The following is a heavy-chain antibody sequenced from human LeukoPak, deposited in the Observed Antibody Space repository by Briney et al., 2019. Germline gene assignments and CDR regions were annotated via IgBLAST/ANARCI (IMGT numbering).Heavy chain of an antibody. J-gene: IGHJ4*02. CDR1: GYTFTSYD. D-gene: IGHD3-3*01. Sequence: ASVKVSCKASGYTFTSYDINWVRQATGQGLEWMGWMNPNSGNTGYAQKFQGRVTMTRNTSISTAYMELSSLRSEDTAVYYCAIQPSGGFFPFGVVISWGQGTLVTVSS. V-gene: IGHV1-8*01. CDR3: AIQPSGGFFPFGVVIS. CDR2: MNPNSGNT.